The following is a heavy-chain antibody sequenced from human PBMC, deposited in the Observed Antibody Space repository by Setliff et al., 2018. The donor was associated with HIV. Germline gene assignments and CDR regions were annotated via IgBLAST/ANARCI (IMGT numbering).Heavy chain of an antibody. Sequence: GGSLRLSCTASGFTFDKFWMHWLRHAPGKGLMWVSRINADGGSPGYAGSVKGRFTISRDNAKDTLYLEMTNLSGEDTGVYYCARDQGGYKGGDAFDIWGQGTTVTVS. J-gene: IGHJ3*02. CDR2: INADGGSP. CDR1: GFTFDKFW. CDR3: ARDQGGYKGGDAFDI. D-gene: IGHD5-12*01. V-gene: IGHV3-74*01.